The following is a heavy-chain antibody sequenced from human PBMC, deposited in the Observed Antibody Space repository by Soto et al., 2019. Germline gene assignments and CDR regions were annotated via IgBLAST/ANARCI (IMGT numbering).Heavy chain of an antibody. Sequence: GASVKVSCKGSGNTFTYVYLHWVRQAPGQGLEWMGWINPNSGGTKSAEKFQGRVTMTRDTSISTAYMELSRLTSDDTAVYYCASAAVTGTAGLDFWGQGTQVTVSS. CDR3: ASAAVTGTAGLDF. CDR2: INPNSGGT. J-gene: IGHJ4*02. D-gene: IGHD6-19*01. CDR1: GNTFTYVY. V-gene: IGHV1-2*02.